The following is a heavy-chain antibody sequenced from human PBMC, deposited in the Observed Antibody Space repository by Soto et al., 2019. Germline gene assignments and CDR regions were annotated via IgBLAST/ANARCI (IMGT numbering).Heavy chain of an antibody. Sequence: QVQLQQWGAGLLKPSETLSLTCAVYGGSFSGYYWTWIRQSPEKGLEWIGEVNHSGTTYYNPSLKTRVTKSVTTPKNQFSLKMSSLTAADTAVYYCARGIGYCSRINCYSSRRVRFDSWGPGTLVNVSS. D-gene: IGHD2-2*01. CDR1: GGSFSGYY. V-gene: IGHV4-34*01. J-gene: IGHJ4*02. CDR2: VNHSGTT. CDR3: ARGIGYCSRINCYSSRRVRFDS.